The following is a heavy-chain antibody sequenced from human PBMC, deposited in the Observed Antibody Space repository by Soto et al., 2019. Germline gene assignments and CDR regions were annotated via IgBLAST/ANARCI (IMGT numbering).Heavy chain of an antibody. V-gene: IGHV4-30-2*01. CDR1: GGSITSGAYS. Sequence: SETLSLTCTVSGGSITSGAYSWSWFRHPPGNDLEWIGYIYHSGETYYNPSLGSRATISLDRSNNQFSLRVTSVTAADTAVYYCAREGYLAGNPSYNYFYAMEVWGQGPPVTVSS. J-gene: IGHJ6*01. CDR3: AREGYLAGNPSYNYFYAMEV. D-gene: IGHD6-13*01. CDR2: IYHSGET.